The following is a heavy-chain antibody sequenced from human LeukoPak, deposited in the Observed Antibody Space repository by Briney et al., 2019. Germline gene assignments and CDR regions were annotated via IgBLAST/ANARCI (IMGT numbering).Heavy chain of an antibody. CDR2: IYSGGST. D-gene: IGHD6-19*01. Sequence: PGGSLRLSCVASGFTVSSKYMSWVRQAPGKGLEGVSVIYSGGSTYYADSVKGRFTISRDNSKNTLYLQMNSLRAEDTAVYYCARDMYSSGFFDYWGQGTLVTVSS. V-gene: IGHV3-66*01. CDR3: ARDMYSSGFFDY. CDR1: GFTVSSKY. J-gene: IGHJ4*02.